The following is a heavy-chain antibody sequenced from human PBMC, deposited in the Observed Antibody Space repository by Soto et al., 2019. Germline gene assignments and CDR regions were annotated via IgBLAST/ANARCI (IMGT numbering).Heavy chain of an antibody. Sequence: QVPLLESGPGLVKPSQTLSLTCSVSGDSISTVDYFWAWIRQPPGQALEYIGYIYKSTTTYYNPSFVSRFVISLDTSKSQFSLPVTSVTAADTAVYFCARGRYCLTGRCFPNWFDSWGQGTLVSVSS. V-gene: IGHV4-30-4*01. D-gene: IGHD2-15*01. CDR3: ARGRYCLTGRCFPNWFDS. CDR2: IYKSTTT. J-gene: IGHJ5*01. CDR1: GDSISTVDYF.